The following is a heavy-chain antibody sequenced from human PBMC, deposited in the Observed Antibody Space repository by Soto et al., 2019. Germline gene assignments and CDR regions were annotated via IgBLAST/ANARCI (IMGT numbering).Heavy chain of an antibody. V-gene: IGHV5-51*01. CDR3: ARLIPMVRGVIISGFDY. D-gene: IGHD3-10*01. Sequence: GESLKISCKGSGYSFTSYWIGWVRQMPGKGLEWMGIIYPGDSDTRYSPSFQGQVTISADKSISTAYLQWSSLKASDTAMYYCARLIPMVRGVIISGFDYWGQGTLVTVSS. J-gene: IGHJ4*02. CDR2: IYPGDSDT. CDR1: GYSFTSYW.